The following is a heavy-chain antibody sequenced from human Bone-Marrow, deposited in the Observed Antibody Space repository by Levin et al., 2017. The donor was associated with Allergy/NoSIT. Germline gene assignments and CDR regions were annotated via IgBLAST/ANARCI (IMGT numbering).Heavy chain of an antibody. CDR2: IYHSGST. V-gene: IGHV4-4*02. CDR1: GGSISSSNW. D-gene: IGHD6-13*01. J-gene: IGHJ4*02. Sequence: PSETLSLTCAVSGGSISSSNWWSWVRQPPGKGLEWIGEIYHSGSTNYNPSLKSRVTISVDKSKNQFSLKLSSVTAADTAVYYCARDSDSPQGGIAAAGTFDYWGQGTLVTVSS. CDR3: ARDSDSPQGGIAAAGTFDY.